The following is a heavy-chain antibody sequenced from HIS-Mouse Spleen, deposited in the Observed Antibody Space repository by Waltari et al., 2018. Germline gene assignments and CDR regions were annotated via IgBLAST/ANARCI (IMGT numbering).Heavy chain of an antibody. V-gene: IGHV4-39*07. J-gene: IGHJ2*01. CDR2: MYYSGST. Sequence: QLQLQESGPGLVKPSETLSLTCTVSGGSISSSSYYWGWVRLHPGKGLEWIGSMYYSGSTYYTPSIKSRVTISVDTSKNQFSLKLSSVTAADTAVYYCAREIPYSSSWYDWYFDLWGRGTLVTVSS. D-gene: IGHD6-13*01. CDR1: GGSISSSSYY. CDR3: AREIPYSSSWYDWYFDL.